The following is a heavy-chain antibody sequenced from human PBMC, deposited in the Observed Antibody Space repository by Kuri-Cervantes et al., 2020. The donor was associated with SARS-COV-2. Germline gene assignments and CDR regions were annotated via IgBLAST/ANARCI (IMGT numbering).Heavy chain of an antibody. Sequence: GESLKISCAASGFTFSSYAMHWVRQAPGKGLEWVAVISYDGSNKYYADSVKGRFTISRDNSKNTLYLQMNSLRAEGTAVYYCARAWNGDFDLWGRGTLVTVSS. D-gene: IGHD1-1*01. CDR3: ARAWNGDFDL. J-gene: IGHJ2*01. CDR2: ISYDGSNK. V-gene: IGHV3-30-3*01. CDR1: GFTFSSYA.